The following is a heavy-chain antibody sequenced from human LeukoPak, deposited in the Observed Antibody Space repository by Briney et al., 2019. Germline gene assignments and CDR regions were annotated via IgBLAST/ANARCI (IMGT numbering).Heavy chain of an antibody. CDR2: IIPILGIA. CDR3: ARDYGDGYNPLIPFDY. J-gene: IGHJ4*02. V-gene: IGHV1-69*04. CDR1: GGTFSSYA. Sequence: GASVKVSCKASGGTFSSYAISWVRQAPGQGLEWMGRIIPILGIANYAQKFQGRVTITADKSTSTAYMELSSLRSEDTAVYYCARDYGDGYNPLIPFDYWGQGTLVTVSS. D-gene: IGHD5-24*01.